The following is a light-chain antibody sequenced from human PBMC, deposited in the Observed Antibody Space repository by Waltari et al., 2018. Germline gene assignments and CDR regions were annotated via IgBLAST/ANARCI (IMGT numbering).Light chain of an antibody. Sequence: EIVLTQSPGTLSLSPGDRATLSCRASQSITSISLGWYQQKPGQAPRLLIFGAPTRATGIPDRFSGSGSGTDFTLTINRLEPEDFAVYYCQQWDGSFLTFGGGTEVEL. J-gene: IGKJ4*01. V-gene: IGKV3-20*01. CDR2: GAP. CDR3: QQWDGSFLT. CDR1: QSITSIS.